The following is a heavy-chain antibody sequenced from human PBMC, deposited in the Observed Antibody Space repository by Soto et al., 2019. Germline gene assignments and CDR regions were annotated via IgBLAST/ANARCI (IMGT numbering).Heavy chain of an antibody. Sequence: QVHLVQSGPEVKKPGASVKVSCKASGYTFSNYGTNWVRQAPGQWLEWMGWISAFNGDTKYLEKFQGRVIMTTDTATSAAFLALRTLRSDDTVVYYCANLISHTYRAWGQGALVTVSS. J-gene: IGHJ5*02. CDR2: ISAFNGDT. CDR1: GYTFSNYG. V-gene: IGHV1-18*04. CDR3: ANLISHTYRA. D-gene: IGHD2-8*01.